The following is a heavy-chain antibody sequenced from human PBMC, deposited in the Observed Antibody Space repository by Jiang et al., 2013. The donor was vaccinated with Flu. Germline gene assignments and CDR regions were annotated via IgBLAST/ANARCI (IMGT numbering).Heavy chain of an antibody. V-gene: IGHV5-51*03. CDR1: EYVFTNYW. D-gene: IGHD4-23*01. Sequence: GAEVKKPGESLNISCKGSEYVFTNYWIGWVRQMPGKGLEWMGIIYPAVSNPTYSPSFEGQVTISADKSTSTAYLQLISLEASDTAMYYCAEGDMTYGGRGYYAMDVVGPRDHGHRL. CDR2: IYPAVSNP. J-gene: IGHJ6*02. CDR3: AEGDMTYGGRGYYAMDV.